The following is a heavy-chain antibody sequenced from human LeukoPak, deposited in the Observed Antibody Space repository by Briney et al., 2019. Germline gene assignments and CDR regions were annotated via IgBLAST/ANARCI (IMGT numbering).Heavy chain of an antibody. CDR2: IKQDGSEK. CDR1: GFTFSSYW. J-gene: IGHJ3*02. D-gene: IGHD5-12*01. Sequence: GGSLRLSCVASGFTFSSYWMSWVRQAPGKGLEWVANIKQDGSEKYYVDSVKGRFTISRDNAKNSLYLQMNSLRAEDTAVYYCAREGGLEAFDIWRQGTMVTVSS. V-gene: IGHV3-7*01. CDR3: AREGGLEAFDI.